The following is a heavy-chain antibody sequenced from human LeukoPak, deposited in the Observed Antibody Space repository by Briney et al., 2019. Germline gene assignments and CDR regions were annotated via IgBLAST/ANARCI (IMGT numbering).Heavy chain of an antibody. D-gene: IGHD6-19*01. V-gene: IGHV4-39*01. CDR1: GGSISSSSYY. CDR3: ARHVQQWLGNYYYYGMDV. J-gene: IGHJ6*02. CDR2: IYYSGST. Sequence: SETLSLTCTVSGGSISSSSYYWGWIRQPPGKGLGWIGSIYYSGSTYYNPSLKSRVTISVDTSKNQFSLKLSSVTAADTAVYYCARHVQQWLGNYYYYGMDVWGQGTTVTVSS.